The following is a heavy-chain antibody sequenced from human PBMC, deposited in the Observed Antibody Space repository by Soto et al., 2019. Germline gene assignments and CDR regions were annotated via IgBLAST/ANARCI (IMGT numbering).Heavy chain of an antibody. D-gene: IGHD6-19*01. CDR3: ARIGGWYDIDF. J-gene: IGHJ4*02. V-gene: IGHV4-61*01. CDR1: GGSVSSGSFH. CDR2: IFYNGTA. Sequence: SETLSLTCSVSGGSVSSGSFHWSCIRQPPGKGLQFIGSIFYNGTANYSPSLKNRVSISIDTSQSQFFLQLISVAAADTAVYYCARIGGWYDIDFWGQGSLVTVSS.